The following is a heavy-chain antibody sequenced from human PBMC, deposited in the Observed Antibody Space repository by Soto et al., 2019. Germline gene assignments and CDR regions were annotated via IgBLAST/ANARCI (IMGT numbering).Heavy chain of an antibody. Sequence: QVQLQESGPGLVKPSQTLSLTCTVSRGSISSGDYYWSWIRQPPGKGLAWIGYIYYRGSTYYNPFLKSRVTLSLDTSKNQFSLKLSSVTAADTAVYYCARASDDYDILTGLDYWGQGTLVTVSS. D-gene: IGHD3-9*01. CDR3: ARASDDYDILTGLDY. V-gene: IGHV4-30-4*01. CDR2: IYYRGST. CDR1: RGSISSGDYY. J-gene: IGHJ4*02.